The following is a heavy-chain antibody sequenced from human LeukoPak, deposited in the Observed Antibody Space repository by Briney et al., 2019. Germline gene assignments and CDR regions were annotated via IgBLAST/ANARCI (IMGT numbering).Heavy chain of an antibody. J-gene: IGHJ3*02. CDR1: GFSFNIYA. D-gene: IGHD3-22*01. Sequence: AGGSLRLSCAASGFSFNIYAMHWVRQAPGKGLEWVAVISFDGYNEYYADSVKGRFTISRDNSKYTLYLQMNSLRAEDTAVYYCAKGGRSSGYNDAFDIWGQGTMVTVSS. V-gene: IGHV3-30-3*01. CDR2: ISFDGYNE. CDR3: AKGGRSSGYNDAFDI.